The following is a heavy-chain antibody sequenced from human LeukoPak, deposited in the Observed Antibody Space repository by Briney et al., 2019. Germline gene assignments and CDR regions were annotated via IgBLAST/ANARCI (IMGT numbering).Heavy chain of an antibody. D-gene: IGHD6-13*01. V-gene: IGHV4-34*01. Sequence: SETLSLTCAVYGGSFSGYYWSWIRQPPGKGLEWIGEINHIGSTNYNPSLKSRVTISVDTSKNQFSLKLTSVTAADTAVYYCARAAAGTYYYYMDVWGKGTTVTVSS. J-gene: IGHJ6*03. CDR2: INHIGST. CDR1: GGSFSGYY. CDR3: ARAAAGTYYYYMDV.